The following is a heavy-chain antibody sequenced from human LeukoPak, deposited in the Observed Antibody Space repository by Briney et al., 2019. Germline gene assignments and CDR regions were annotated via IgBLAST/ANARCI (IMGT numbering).Heavy chain of an antibody. CDR2: ISFDGSIK. V-gene: IGHV3-30*18. CDR1: GFTFSAYG. Sequence: GGSLRLSCAASGFTFSAYGMHWVRQAPGKGLEWVAFISFDGSIKYSADSVKGRFTISRDNSKNTLYLQMNSLRAEDTAVYYCAKRVGDFWSGYYDYWGQGTLVTVSS. CDR3: AKRVGDFWSGYYDY. J-gene: IGHJ4*02. D-gene: IGHD3-3*01.